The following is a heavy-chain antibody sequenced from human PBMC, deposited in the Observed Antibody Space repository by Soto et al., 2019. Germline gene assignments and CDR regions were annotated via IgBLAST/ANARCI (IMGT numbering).Heavy chain of an antibody. CDR3: TRLIYARRRNYLYLDS. CDR1: DGSISSSNW. D-gene: IGHD2-2*01. J-gene: IGHJ4*02. V-gene: IGHV4-4*02. CDR2: IFHSGDT. Sequence: QVQLQESGPGLVKPSETLSLTCTVSDGSISSSNWWSWVRQPPGKGLEWIGEIFHSGDTGYNTSLQSQVNISRDKTNNQFSLRLNPVTAADTGVYHWTRLIYARRRNYLYLDSWGQGTLVTVAS.